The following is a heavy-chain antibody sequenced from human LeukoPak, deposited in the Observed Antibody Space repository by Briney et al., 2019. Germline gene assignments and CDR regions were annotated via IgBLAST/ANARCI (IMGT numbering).Heavy chain of an antibody. CDR2: IHYTGST. D-gene: IGHD6-13*01. Sequence: SETLSLTCTVSGGSINSYYWSWIRQPPGKGLEWIGYIHYTGSTSDNPSLTSRVTISVDTSNNQFSLKLSSVTAADTALYYCARGPGTWYYYWGQGTLVTVSS. V-gene: IGHV4-59*12. J-gene: IGHJ4*02. CDR3: ARGPGTWYYY. CDR1: GGSINSYY.